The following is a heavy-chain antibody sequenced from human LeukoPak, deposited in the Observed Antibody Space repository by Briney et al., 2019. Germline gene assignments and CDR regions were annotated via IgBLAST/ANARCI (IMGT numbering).Heavy chain of an antibody. V-gene: IGHV1-3*02. Sequence: ASVKVSCKASGYTFTSYAMHWVRQAPGQRLEWMGWSNAGKGNTKYSQEFQGRVTITRDTSASTAYMELSSLRSEDMAVYYCASTRGYSSSWYNAFDIWGQGTMVTVSS. CDR3: ASTRGYSSSWYNAFDI. J-gene: IGHJ3*02. CDR1: GYTFTSYA. D-gene: IGHD6-13*01. CDR2: SNAGKGNT.